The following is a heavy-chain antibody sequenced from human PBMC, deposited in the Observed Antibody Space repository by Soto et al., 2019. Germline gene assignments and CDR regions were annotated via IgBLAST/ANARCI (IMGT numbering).Heavy chain of an antibody. CDR3: ATYYYDSSGYYEYYFDY. D-gene: IGHD3-22*01. CDR2: IIPIFGTA. CDR1: GGTFSSYA. J-gene: IGHJ4*02. Sequence: QVQLVQSGAEVKKPGSSVKVSRKASGGTFSSYAISWVRQAPGQGLEWMGGIIPIFGTANYAQKFQGRVTITADESTSTAYMELSSLRSEDTAVYYCATYYYDSSGYYEYYFDYCGQVTLVTVSS. V-gene: IGHV1-69*01.